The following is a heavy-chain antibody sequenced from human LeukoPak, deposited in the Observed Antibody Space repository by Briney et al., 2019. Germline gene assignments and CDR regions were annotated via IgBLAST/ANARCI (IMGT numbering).Heavy chain of an antibody. CDR3: ARGLRMVATFWFDY. CDR1: GGSISSSSYY. D-gene: IGHD5-12*01. J-gene: IGHJ4*02. Sequence: SGTLSLTCTVSGGSISSSSYYWGWIRQPPGKGLEWIGEINHSGSTNYNPSLKSRVTISVDTSKNQFSLKLSSVTAADTAVYYCARGLRMVATFWFDYCGQGTLVTVSS. CDR2: INHSGST. V-gene: IGHV4-39*07.